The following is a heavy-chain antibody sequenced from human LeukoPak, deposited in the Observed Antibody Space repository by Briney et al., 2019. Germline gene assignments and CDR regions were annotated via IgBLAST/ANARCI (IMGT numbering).Heavy chain of an antibody. V-gene: IGHV1-69*06. CDR2: IIPIFGTA. CDR1: GGSFSNYT. J-gene: IGHJ4*02. Sequence: ASVKVSCKASGGSFSNYTISWLRQTPGQGLEWMGGIIPIFGTANYAQNFQGRVTITADKFTSTAYMELSSLRSEDTAVYYCARGAGYCSSTSCPYGDYALFDYWGQGTLVTVSS. D-gene: IGHD2-2*01. CDR3: ARGAGYCSSTSCPYGDYALFDY.